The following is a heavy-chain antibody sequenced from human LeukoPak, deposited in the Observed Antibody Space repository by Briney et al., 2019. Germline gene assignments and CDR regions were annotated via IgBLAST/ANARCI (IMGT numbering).Heavy chain of an antibody. Sequence: GGSLRLSCAASGFTFSSYAMHWVRQAPGKGLEWVAVISYDGSNKYYADSVKGRFTISRDNSKNTLYLQMNSLRAEDTAVYYCVRVWFGELLSGLFDYWGQGTLVTVSS. V-gene: IGHV3-30*01. CDR1: GFTFSSYA. CDR2: ISYDGSNK. J-gene: IGHJ4*02. D-gene: IGHD3-10*01. CDR3: VRVWFGELLSGLFDY.